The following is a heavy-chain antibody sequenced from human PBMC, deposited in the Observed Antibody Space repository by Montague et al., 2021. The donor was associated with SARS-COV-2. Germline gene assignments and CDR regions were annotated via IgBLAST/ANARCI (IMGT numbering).Heavy chain of an antibody. CDR2: IYYSGST. D-gene: IGHD2-15*01. J-gene: IGHJ6*02. Sequence: SETLSLTCTVSGGSISNYYWSWIRQPPGRGLEWIGYIYYSGSTDYSPSLKSRVTISLDTSKNQFSLKVTSVTAADTAVYYCARGGGHYNHGLDVWGQGTTVTVSS. CDR1: GGSISNYY. V-gene: IGHV4-59*01. CDR3: ARGGGHYNHGLDV.